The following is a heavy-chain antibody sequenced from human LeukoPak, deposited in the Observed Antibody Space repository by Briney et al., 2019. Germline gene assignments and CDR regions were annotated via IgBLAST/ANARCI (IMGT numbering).Heavy chain of an antibody. CDR3: ARASQQWLAGNYYYSMDV. D-gene: IGHD6-19*01. V-gene: IGHV3-48*01. CDR2: ISSGSSTM. J-gene: IGHJ6*03. Sequence: GGALRLSLSASRFTFSSYSMNWVGQAPGNGLEWVSYISSGSSTMYYADSVKGRFTISRDNAKNSMYLQMQRLRADDTAVYYCARASQQWLAGNYYYSMDVWGKGTTVTVS. CDR1: RFTFSSYS.